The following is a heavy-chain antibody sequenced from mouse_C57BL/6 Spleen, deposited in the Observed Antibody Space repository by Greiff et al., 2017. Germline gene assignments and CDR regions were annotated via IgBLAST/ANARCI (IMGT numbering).Heavy chain of an antibody. CDR3: ARQGSSYSWFAY. CDR1: GYAFSSSW. CDR2: IYPGDGDT. V-gene: IGHV1-82*01. J-gene: IGHJ3*01. D-gene: IGHD1-1*01. Sequence: QVQLQQSGPELVKPGASVKISCKASGYAFSSSWMNWVKQRPGKGLEWIGRIYPGDGDTNYNGKFKGKATLTADKSSSTAYMQLSSLTSEDSAVYCCARQGSSYSWFAYWGQGTLVTVSA.